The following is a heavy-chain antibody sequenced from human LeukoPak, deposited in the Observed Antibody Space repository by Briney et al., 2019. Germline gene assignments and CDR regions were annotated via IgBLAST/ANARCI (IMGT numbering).Heavy chain of an antibody. V-gene: IGHV5-51*01. D-gene: IGHD3-22*01. CDR2: IYPGDSVT. Sequence: GESLKISCKGSGYSFTSYWIGWVRQMPGKGLEWMGIIYPGDSVTRYSPSFQGQVTISADKSISTAYLQWSSLKASDTAMYYCARQGQTYYYDSSGFLNDWFDPWGQGTLVTVSS. CDR1: GYSFTSYW. CDR3: ARQGQTYYYDSSGFLNDWFDP. J-gene: IGHJ5*02.